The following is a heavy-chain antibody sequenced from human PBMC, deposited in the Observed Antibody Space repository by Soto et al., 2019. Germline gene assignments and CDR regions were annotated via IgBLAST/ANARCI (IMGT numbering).Heavy chain of an antibody. D-gene: IGHD2-15*01. V-gene: IGHV3-74*01. CDR2: INSDGSST. CDR1: GFTFSDYW. CDR3: ARLVVVAATDV. Sequence: GGSLRLSCAASGFTFSDYWMHWVRQAPGKGLVWVSRINSDGSSTSYADSVKGRFTISRDNAKNTLYLQMNSLRAEDTAVYYCARLVVVAATDVWGQGTPVTVSS. J-gene: IGHJ4*02.